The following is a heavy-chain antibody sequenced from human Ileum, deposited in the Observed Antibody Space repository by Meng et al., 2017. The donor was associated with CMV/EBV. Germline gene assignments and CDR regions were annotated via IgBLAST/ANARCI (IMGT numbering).Heavy chain of an antibody. CDR3: ARDEGYCSSTSCYSPYYYYGMDV. V-gene: IGHV1-69*10. CDR2: IIPILGIA. D-gene: IGHD2-2*01. CDR1: GFIFTAYY. J-gene: IGHJ6*01. Sequence: SVKVSCKASGFIFTAYYLYWVRQAPGQGLEWMGGIIPILGIANYAQKFQGRVTITADKSTSTAYMELSSLRSEDTAVYYCARDEGYCSSTSCYSPYYYYGMDVWGQGTTVTGAS.